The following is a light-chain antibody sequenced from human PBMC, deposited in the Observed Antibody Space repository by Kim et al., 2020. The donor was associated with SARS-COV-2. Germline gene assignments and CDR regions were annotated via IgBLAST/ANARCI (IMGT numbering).Light chain of an antibody. V-gene: IGKV1-9*01. CDR3: QQLNSYPKYT. CDR1: QGISSY. Sequence: IQLTQSPSSLSASVGDRVTITCRASQGISSYLAWYQQKPGKAPKLLIYAASTLQSGVPSRFSGSGSGTDFTLTISSLKPEDFATYYCQQLNSYPKYTFGQGTKLEI. J-gene: IGKJ2*01. CDR2: AAS.